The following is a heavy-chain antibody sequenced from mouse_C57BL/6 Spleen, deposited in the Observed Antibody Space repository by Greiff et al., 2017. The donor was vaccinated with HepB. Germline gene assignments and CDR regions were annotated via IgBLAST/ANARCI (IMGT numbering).Heavy chain of an antibody. J-gene: IGHJ3*01. V-gene: IGHV1-69*01. CDR1: GYTFTSYW. CDR3: ARSTAQAY. CDR2: IDPSDSYT. D-gene: IGHD3-2*02. Sequence: QVQLQQPGAELVMPGASVKLSCKASGYTFTSYWMHWVKQRPGQGLEWIGEIDPSDSYTNYNQKFKGKSTLTVDKSSSTAYMQLSSLTSEDSAVYYCARSTAQAYWGQGTLVTVSA.